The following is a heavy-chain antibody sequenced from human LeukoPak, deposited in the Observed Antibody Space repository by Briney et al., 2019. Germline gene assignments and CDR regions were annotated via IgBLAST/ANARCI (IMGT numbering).Heavy chain of an antibody. Sequence: GGSLRLSCAVSGFTFSSYSMNWVRQAPGKGLEWISYISSSSSTIYYADSVKGRFTISRDNSKNTLYLQMNSLRAEDTAVYYCAKENYYDSSGYFDYWGQGTLVTVSS. J-gene: IGHJ4*02. CDR1: GFTFSSYS. D-gene: IGHD3-22*01. CDR3: AKENYYDSSGYFDY. CDR2: ISSSSSTI. V-gene: IGHV3-48*01.